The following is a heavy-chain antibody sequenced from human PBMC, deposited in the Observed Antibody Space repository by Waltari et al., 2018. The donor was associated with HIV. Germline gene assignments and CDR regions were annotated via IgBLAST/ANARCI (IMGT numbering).Heavy chain of an antibody. CDR3: AKTRQYSSSSPIDY. V-gene: IGHV3-43D*04. D-gene: IGHD6-6*01. CDR1: GFTFDDYA. CDR2: NSWDSSST. Sequence: EMQLVESGGVVVQPGGSLRLSCAASGFTFDDYAMHWVRQSPGNGLDGVCLNSWDSSSTYYADSVKGRFTISRDNSKNSLYLQMNSLRAEDTALYYCAKTRQYSSSSPIDYWGQGTLVTASS. J-gene: IGHJ4*02.